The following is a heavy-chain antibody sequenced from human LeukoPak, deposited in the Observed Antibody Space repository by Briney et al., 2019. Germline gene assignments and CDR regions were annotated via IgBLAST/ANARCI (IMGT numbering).Heavy chain of an antibody. Sequence: GESLKISCKGSGYSFTSYWIGWVRQMPGKGLEWMGITYPGDSDTRYSPSFQGQVTISADKSISTAYLQWSSLNASDTAMYYCARLYIVVVPAAIDGGFDPWGQGTLVTVSS. CDR2: TYPGDSDT. J-gene: IGHJ5*02. D-gene: IGHD2-2*01. CDR3: ARLYIVVVPAAIDGGFDP. CDR1: GYSFTSYW. V-gene: IGHV5-51*01.